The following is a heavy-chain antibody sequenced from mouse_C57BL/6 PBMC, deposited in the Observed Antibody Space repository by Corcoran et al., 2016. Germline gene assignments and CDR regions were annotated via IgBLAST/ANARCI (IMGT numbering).Heavy chain of an antibody. J-gene: IGHJ4*01. CDR2: INPNNGGT. CDR3: ARHGNYSYYAMDY. Sequence: EVQLQQSGPELVKPGASVKISCKASGYTLTDYYMNWVKQSHGKSLEWIGDINPNNGGTSYNQKFKGKATLTVDKSSSTAYMELRSLTSEDSAVYYCARHGNYSYYAMDYWGQGTSVTVSS. V-gene: IGHV1-26*01. CDR1: GYTLTDYY. D-gene: IGHD2-1*01.